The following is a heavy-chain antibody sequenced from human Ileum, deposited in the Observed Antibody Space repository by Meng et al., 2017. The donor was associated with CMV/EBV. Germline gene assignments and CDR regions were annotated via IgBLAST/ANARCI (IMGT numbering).Heavy chain of an antibody. CDR2: IYVGGST. V-gene: IGHV4-4*02. Sequence: LTCAVSGGSIRSSDWGSWVRQPPGKGLEWIGEIYVGGSTNYNPSLKSRVTISMDKSRNQFSLRLDSVTAADAAVYYCARDRGGRTGYDWGRGTLVTVSS. D-gene: IGHD5-12*01. CDR3: ARDRGGRTGYD. J-gene: IGHJ4*02. CDR1: GGSIRSSDW.